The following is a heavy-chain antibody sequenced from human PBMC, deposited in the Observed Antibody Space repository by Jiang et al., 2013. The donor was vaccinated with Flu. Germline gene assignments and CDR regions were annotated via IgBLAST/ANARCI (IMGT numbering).Heavy chain of an antibody. J-gene: IGHJ3*02. CDR2: IFWNDND. V-gene: IGHV2-5*01. CDR1: GFSLTTSGVG. D-gene: IGHD4-17*01. Sequence: KPTQTLTLTCTFSGFSLTTSGVGVGWIRQPPGKALEWLALIFWNDNDHYSPSLKSRLTITKDTSKNQVVLTMTNMDPMDTATYYCARLLYGDYVGGNFDMWGPGTLVTVSS. CDR3: ARLLYGDYVGGNFDM.